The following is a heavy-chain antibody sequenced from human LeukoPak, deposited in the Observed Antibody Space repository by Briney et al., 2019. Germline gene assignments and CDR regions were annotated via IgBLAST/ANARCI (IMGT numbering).Heavy chain of an antibody. CDR1: GYTFTGYY. CDR2: INPNSGGT. CDR3: AREGDYGDYRKVGFDP. Sequence: ASAKVSCKASGYTFTGYYMHWVRQVPGQGLEWMGWINPNSGGTNYAQKFQGRVTMTRDTSISTAYMELSRLRSDDTAVYYCAREGDYGDYRKVGFDPWGQGTLVTVSS. V-gene: IGHV1-2*02. D-gene: IGHD4-17*01. J-gene: IGHJ5*02.